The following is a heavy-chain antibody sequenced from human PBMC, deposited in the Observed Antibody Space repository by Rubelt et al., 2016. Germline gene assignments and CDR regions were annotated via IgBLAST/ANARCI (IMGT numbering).Heavy chain of an antibody. CDR2: INHSGST. Sequence: QVQLQQWGAGLLKPSETLSLTCAVYGGSFSGYYWSWIRQPPGKGLEWIGEINHSGSTNYNPSPGGGVPISVDTAKNQCSLKLNSVTAADTAVYYCARGERSSSWYLGYWGQGTLVTVSS. J-gene: IGHJ4*02. CDR3: ARGERSSSWYLGY. D-gene: IGHD6-13*01. V-gene: IGHV4-34*01. CDR1: GGSFSGYY.